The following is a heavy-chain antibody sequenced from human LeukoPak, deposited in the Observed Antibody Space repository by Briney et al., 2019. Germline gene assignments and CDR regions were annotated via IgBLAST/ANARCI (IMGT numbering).Heavy chain of an antibody. CDR1: GGSVSSSSYY. Sequence: PSETLSLTCTVSGGSVSSSSYYWNWIRQPPGKGLEWIGIIYYSGSTNYNPSLQSRLTISVDTSKNQFSLNLSSVTAADTAVYFCARSSYYGSGTYFFDYWGQGTLVTVSS. D-gene: IGHD3-10*01. V-gene: IGHV4-61*01. J-gene: IGHJ4*02. CDR3: ARSSYYGSGTYFFDY. CDR2: IYYSGST.